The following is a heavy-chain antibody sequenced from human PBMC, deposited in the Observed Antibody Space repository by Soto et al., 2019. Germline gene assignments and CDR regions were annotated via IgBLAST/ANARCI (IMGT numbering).Heavy chain of an antibody. J-gene: IGHJ4*02. D-gene: IGHD3-10*01. CDR3: AFNSGSGSYYFVY. Sequence: EVQLLESGGGLVQPGGSLRLSCAASGFTFSSYAMWWVRQAPGKGLECVSAISGGGETTYYADSVKGRFTISRDNSKNTLCLQMNSLRAEDTAVYYCAFNSGSGSYYFVYWGQGTLVTVSS. CDR2: ISGGGETT. CDR1: GFTFSSYA. V-gene: IGHV3-23*01.